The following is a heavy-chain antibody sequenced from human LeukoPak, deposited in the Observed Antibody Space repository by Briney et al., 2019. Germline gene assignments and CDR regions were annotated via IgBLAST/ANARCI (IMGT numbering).Heavy chain of an antibody. V-gene: IGHV3-30*04. CDR3: ARVGVGIYYMDV. D-gene: IGHD2-15*01. J-gene: IGHJ6*03. CDR1: GFTFSSYA. CDR2: ISYDGSNK. Sequence: GGSLRLSCAASGFTFSSYAMHWVRQAPGKGLEWVAVISYDGSNKYYADSVKGRFTISRDNSKNTLYLQMNSLRAEDTAVYYCARVGVGIYYMDVWGKGTTVTISS.